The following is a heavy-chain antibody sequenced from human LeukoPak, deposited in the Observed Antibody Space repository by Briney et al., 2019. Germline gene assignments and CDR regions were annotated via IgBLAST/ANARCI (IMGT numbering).Heavy chain of an antibody. J-gene: IGHJ6*02. V-gene: IGHV4-39*07. CDR1: GGSISSGDYY. D-gene: IGHD6-19*01. Sequence: SETLSLTCTVSGGSISSGDYYWSWIRQPPGKGLEWIGEIYHSGSTNYNPSLKSRVTISVDKSKNQFSLKLSSVTAADTAVYYCARDREGAVAGTSYGMDVWGQGTTVTVSS. CDR3: ARDREGAVAGTSYGMDV. CDR2: IYHSGST.